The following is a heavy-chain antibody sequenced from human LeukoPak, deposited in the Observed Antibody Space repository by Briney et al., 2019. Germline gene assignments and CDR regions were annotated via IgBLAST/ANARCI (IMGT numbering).Heavy chain of an antibody. Sequence: ASVKVSCKASGYTFTGYYMHWVRQAPGQGLEWMRWINPNSGGTNYAQKFQGRVTMTRDTSISTAYMELSRLRSDDTAVYYCARERSSSWYRNWFDPWGQGTLVTVSS. V-gene: IGHV1-2*02. D-gene: IGHD6-13*01. CDR2: INPNSGGT. J-gene: IGHJ5*02. CDR1: GYTFTGYY. CDR3: ARERSSSWYRNWFDP.